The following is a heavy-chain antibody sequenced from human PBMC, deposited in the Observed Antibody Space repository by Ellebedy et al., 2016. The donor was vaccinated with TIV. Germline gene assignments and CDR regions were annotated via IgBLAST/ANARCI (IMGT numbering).Heavy chain of an antibody. CDR1: GFTFRSYA. Sequence: PGGSLRLSCAASGFTFRSYAMYWVRQAPGKGLEWVAVISSDGSKKYYADSVKGRFTISRDNSKNTLYLQMNSLRAEDTAVYYCATTVTTDAFDIWGQGTMVTVSS. CDR3: ATTVTTDAFDI. D-gene: IGHD4-17*01. J-gene: IGHJ3*02. V-gene: IGHV3-30*01. CDR2: ISSDGSKK.